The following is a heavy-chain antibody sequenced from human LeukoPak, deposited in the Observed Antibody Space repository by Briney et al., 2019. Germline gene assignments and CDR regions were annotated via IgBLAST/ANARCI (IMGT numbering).Heavy chain of an antibody. V-gene: IGHV3-33*06. CDR3: AKASQITIFGSTYGYYFDY. CDR2: IWYDGSNK. Sequence: GRSLRLSCAASGFTFSSYGMHWVRQAPGKGLEWVAVIWYDGSNKYYADSVKGRFTISRDNSKNTLYLQMNSLRAEDTAVYYCAKASQITIFGSTYGYYFDYWGQGTLVTVSS. J-gene: IGHJ4*02. D-gene: IGHD3-3*01. CDR1: GFTFSSYG.